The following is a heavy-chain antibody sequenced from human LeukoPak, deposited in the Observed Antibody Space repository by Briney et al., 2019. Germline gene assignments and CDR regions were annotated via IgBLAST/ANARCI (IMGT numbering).Heavy chain of an antibody. V-gene: IGHV3-15*01. CDR1: GFPFSSYA. J-gene: IGHJ3*02. D-gene: IGHD6-19*01. Sequence: GGSLRLSCAASGFPFSSYAMHWVRQAPGRGLEWVGRIKSKTDGGTPNYAASAIGRFSISRDDSKNTVYLQMNSPQAEDTAVYYCTTEHRDSSGWYGAFDTWGQGTMVTVSS. CDR2: IKSKTDGGTP. CDR3: TTEHRDSSGWYGAFDT.